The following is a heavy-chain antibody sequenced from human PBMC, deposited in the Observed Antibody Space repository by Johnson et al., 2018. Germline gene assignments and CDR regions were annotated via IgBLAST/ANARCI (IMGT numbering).Heavy chain of an antibody. CDR2: IHTNGGS. CDR1: GGSISSGSSY. Sequence: QVQLQESGPGLVKPSQPLSLTCSVSGGSISSGSSYWSWIRPPAGMGLEWIGRIHTNGGSAYNPSLKSRVAISTDTSRNQFSLKLTSVTVADAAVYFCARATPWIEFQIWGQGTLVTVSS. J-gene: IGHJ1*01. D-gene: IGHD2-2*03. CDR3: ARATPWIEFQI. V-gene: IGHV4-61*02.